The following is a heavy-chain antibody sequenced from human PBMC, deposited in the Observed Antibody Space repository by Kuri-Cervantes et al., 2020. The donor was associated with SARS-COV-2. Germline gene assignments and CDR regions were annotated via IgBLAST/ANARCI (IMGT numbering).Heavy chain of an antibody. CDR2: ISSSSSYI. CDR1: GFTFSSYS. CDR3: AKDRGYCSSTSCYNGYFQH. J-gene: IGHJ1*01. Sequence: GGSLRLSCAASGFTFSSYSMNWVRQAPGKGLEWVSSISSSSSYIYYADSVKGRFTISRDNAKNSLYLQMNRLRAEDTAVYYCAKDRGYCSSTSCYNGYFQHWGQGTLVTVSS. D-gene: IGHD2-2*02. V-gene: IGHV3-21*01.